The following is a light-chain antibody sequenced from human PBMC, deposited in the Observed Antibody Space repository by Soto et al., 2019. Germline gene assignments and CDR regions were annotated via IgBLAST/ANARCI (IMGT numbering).Light chain of an antibody. CDR3: CSYAGRYTDV. V-gene: IGLV2-11*01. CDR1: SSDVGGYNY. Sequence: QSALTQPRSVSGSPGQSVTISCTGTSSDVGGYNYVSWYQQHPGKAPRVMIYDVSKGPSGVPDRFSGSKSGNTASLTISGLQAEDEADYYCCSYAGRYTDVFGTGTKLTVL. CDR2: DVS. J-gene: IGLJ1*01.